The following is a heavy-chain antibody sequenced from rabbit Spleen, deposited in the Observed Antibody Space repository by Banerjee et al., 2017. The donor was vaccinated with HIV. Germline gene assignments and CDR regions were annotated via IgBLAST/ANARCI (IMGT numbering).Heavy chain of an antibody. J-gene: IGHJ6*01. D-gene: IGHD8-1*01. CDR2: IYAGSSGST. Sequence: QSLEESGGDLVKPGASLTLTCTASGFSFSSTDYMCWVRQAPGKGLEWIACIYAGSSGSTYSATWAKGRFTISKTSSTTVTLQMTSLTAADTATYFCARDTGTSFSTYGMDLWGQGTSSPS. CDR1: GFSFSSTDY. V-gene: IGHV1S40*01. CDR3: ARDTGTSFSTYGMDL.